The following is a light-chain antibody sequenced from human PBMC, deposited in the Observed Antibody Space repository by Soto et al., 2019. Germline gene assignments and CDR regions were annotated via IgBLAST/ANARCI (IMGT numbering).Light chain of an antibody. CDR1: QSVSSRY. CDR3: QQYGSSPLFT. Sequence: EIVLTQSPGTLSLSPGERATLSCRASQSVSSRYLAWYQQKPGQAPRLLIYGVSSRATGIPDRFSGSGSGTDFTLTISRLEPEDCAVYYCQQYGSSPLFTFGPGTKVDIK. CDR2: GVS. J-gene: IGKJ3*01. V-gene: IGKV3-20*01.